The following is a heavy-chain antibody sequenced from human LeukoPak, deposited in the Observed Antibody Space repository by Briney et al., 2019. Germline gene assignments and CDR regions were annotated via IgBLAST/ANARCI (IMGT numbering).Heavy chain of an antibody. V-gene: IGHV3-30*04. CDR1: GFTFRSYA. CDR3: ATVAPSGWFDP. Sequence: GGSLRLSCAASGFTFRSYAMHWIRQAPGEGLEWVAAISNDGRKKYYADSVKGRFTISRDNSNKTLYLQMNGLRIEDTAVYYCATVAPSGWFDPWGQGTLVTVSS. CDR2: ISNDGRKK. D-gene: IGHD1-14*01. J-gene: IGHJ5*02.